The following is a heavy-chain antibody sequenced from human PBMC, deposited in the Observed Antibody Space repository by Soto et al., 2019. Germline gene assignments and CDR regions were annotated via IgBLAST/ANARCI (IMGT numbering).Heavy chain of an antibody. Sequence: GGSLRLSCAASGFIFRSYWMSWVRQAPGKGLEWVANIKQDGSEKYYMDSVRGRFTISRDNAKSSLYLQMSTLRDDDTAVYYCAREGGWLRWDKYYFDSWGQGSLVTVSS. D-gene: IGHD5-12*01. V-gene: IGHV3-7*05. J-gene: IGHJ4*02. CDR2: IKQDGSEK. CDR1: GFIFRSYW. CDR3: AREGGWLRWDKYYFDS.